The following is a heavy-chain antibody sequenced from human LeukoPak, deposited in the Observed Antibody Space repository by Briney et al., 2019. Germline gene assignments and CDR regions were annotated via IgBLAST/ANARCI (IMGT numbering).Heavy chain of an antibody. CDR3: AKDLASIVGATGFSN. V-gene: IGHV3-23*01. J-gene: IGHJ4*02. CDR1: GFTFSSYA. Sequence: GGSLRLSCAASGFTFSSYAMSWVRQAPGKGLEWVSAISGSGGSTYYADSVKGRFTISRDNSKNTLYLQMNSLRAEDTAVYYCAKDLASIVGATGFSNWGQGTLVIVSS. CDR2: ISGSGGST. D-gene: IGHD1-26*01.